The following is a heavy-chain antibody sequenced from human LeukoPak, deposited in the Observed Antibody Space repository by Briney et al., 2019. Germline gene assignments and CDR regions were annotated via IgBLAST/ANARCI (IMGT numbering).Heavy chain of an antibody. CDR1: GYTFTSYY. D-gene: IGHD5-24*01. J-gene: IGHJ4*02. CDR2: INPSGGST. CDR3: ARQLGDRGYFDY. V-gene: IGHV1-46*01. Sequence: ASVKVSCKASGYTFTSYYMHWVRQAPGQGLEWMGIINPSGGSTSYAQKFQGRVTMTRDTSTGTVYMELSSLRSEDTAVYYCARQLGDRGYFDYWGQGTLVTVSS.